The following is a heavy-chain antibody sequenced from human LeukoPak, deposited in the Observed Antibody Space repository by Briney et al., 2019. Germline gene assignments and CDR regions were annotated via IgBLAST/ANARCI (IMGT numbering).Heavy chain of an antibody. CDR2: INSDGINT. CDR1: GFTFSNYW. V-gene: IGHV3-74*01. J-gene: IGHJ4*02. D-gene: IGHD3-22*01. CDR3: AGTTYYYDSSGYYYGFDY. Sequence: GSLRLSCAASGFTFSNYWMHWVRQAPGKGLVWVSRINSDGINTSYADSVKGRFTISRDNAKNSLYLQMNSLRAEDTAVYYCAGTTYYYDSSGYYYGFDYWGQGTLVTVSS.